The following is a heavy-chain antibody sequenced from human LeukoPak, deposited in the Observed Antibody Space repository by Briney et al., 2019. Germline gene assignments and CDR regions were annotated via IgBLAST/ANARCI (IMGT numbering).Heavy chain of an antibody. J-gene: IGHJ6*03. Sequence: PGGSLRLSCAASGFTFSSYAMHWVRQAPGKGLEGVAVISSDGRNKYYADSVKGRFTISRDNSKSTLYLQMNSLRAEDTAVYYCARAYCSGGSCYSGYYYMDVWGKGTTVTVSS. CDR1: GFTFSSYA. D-gene: IGHD2-15*01. V-gene: IGHV3-30*04. CDR2: ISSDGRNK. CDR3: ARAYCSGGSCYSGYYYMDV.